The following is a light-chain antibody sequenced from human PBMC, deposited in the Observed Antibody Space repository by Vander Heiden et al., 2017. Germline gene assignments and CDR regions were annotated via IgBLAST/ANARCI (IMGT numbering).Light chain of an antibody. CDR1: SSNIGSNY. V-gene: IGLV1-47*01. J-gene: IGLJ2*01. CDR3: AAWDDSHVL. Sequence: QSVLTQPPSASGTPGQRVTISCSGSSSNIGSNYVYWYQHLPGTAPKLLIYRNNQRPSGVPDRFSGSKSDTSASLAISGLRSEDEADYYCAAWDDSHVLFGGGTKLTVL. CDR2: RNN.